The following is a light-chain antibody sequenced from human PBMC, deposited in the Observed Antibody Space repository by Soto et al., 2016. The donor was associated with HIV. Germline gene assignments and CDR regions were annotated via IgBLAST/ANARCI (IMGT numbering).Light chain of an antibody. CDR1: QNINSW. V-gene: IGKV1-5*03. Sequence: DIQMTQSPSTLSASVGDRVTITCRASQNINSWLAWYQQKPGKAPKLLIYRASNLESGVPSRFSGSGSGTEFTLTISSLQPEDFATYYCQQYNSFPWTFGQGTKVDIK. CDR3: QQYNSFPWT. J-gene: IGKJ1*01. CDR2: RAS.